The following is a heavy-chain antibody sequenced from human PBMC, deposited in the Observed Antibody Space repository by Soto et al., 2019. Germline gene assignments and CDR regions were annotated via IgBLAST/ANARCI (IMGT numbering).Heavy chain of an antibody. CDR1: GYTFTSYG. CDR3: ARAGYSRSWDLSWFVP. V-gene: IGHV1-3*01. Sequence: ASVKVSCKASGYTFTSYGISWVRQAPGQGLEWMGWINAGNGNTKYSQKFQGRVTITRDTSASTAYMELSSLRSEVTAVYYSARAGYSRSWDLSWFVPRG. CDR2: INAGNGNT. J-gene: IGHJ5*02. D-gene: IGHD6-13*01.